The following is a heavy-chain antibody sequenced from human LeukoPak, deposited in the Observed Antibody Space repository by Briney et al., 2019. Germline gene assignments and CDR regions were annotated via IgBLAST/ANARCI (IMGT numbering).Heavy chain of an antibody. V-gene: IGHV4-4*02. D-gene: IGHD2-2*01. Sequence: SEILSLTCAVSGGSISSSDWWSWVRQPPGRGLEWIGYIYRSENTNYSPSLKSRVTISVDTSKNQFSLKLSSVTAADTAVYYCARSPYQLLLYDWGQGTLVTVSS. CDR1: GGSISSSDW. J-gene: IGHJ4*02. CDR2: IYRSENT. CDR3: ARSPYQLLLYD.